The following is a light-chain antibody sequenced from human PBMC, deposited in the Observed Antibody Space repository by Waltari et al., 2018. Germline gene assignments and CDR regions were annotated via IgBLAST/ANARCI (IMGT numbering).Light chain of an antibody. CDR3: GTWDSSLSAVV. Sequence: QSVLTQPPSVSAAPGQKVTISCSGSRSNIWNNYVSWYQHRPGTAPELLIYENNKRPSGIPDRFSGSKSGTSATLGITGLQTGDEADYYCGTWDSSLSAVVFGGGTKLTVL. CDR1: RSNIWNNY. V-gene: IGLV1-51*02. J-gene: IGLJ2*01. CDR2: ENN.